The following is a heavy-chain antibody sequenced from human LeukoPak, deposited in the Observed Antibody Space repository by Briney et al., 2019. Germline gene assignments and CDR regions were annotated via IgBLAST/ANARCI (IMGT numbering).Heavy chain of an antibody. CDR3: ATLWGAAAGSLSDY. Sequence: GGSLRLSCAASGFTFSSYAMHWVRQAPGKGLEWVAVISYDGSNKYYADSVKGRFTISRDNSKNTLYLQMNSLRAEDTAVYYCATLWGAAAGSLSDYWGQGTLVTVSS. CDR2: ISYDGSNK. V-gene: IGHV3-30-3*01. CDR1: GFTFSSYA. D-gene: IGHD6-13*01. J-gene: IGHJ4*02.